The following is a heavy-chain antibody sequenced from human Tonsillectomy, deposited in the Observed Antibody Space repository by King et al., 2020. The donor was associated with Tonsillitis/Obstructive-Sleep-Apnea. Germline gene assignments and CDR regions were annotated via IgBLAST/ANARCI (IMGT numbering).Heavy chain of an antibody. CDR1: GFTFSSNT. CDR2: ISSSSTYI. J-gene: IGHJ5*02. D-gene: IGHD3/OR15-3a*01. V-gene: IGHV3-21*01. CDR3: ARDSGTGGLDWVLGLNWFDP. Sequence: VQLVESGGGLVKPGGSLRLSFAASGFTFSSNTISCVRQAPGKGLEWFSSISSSSTYIFYADSLRGRFTISSDNARNSLYLQMKRLRAADTAVYYCARDSGTGGLDWVLGLNWFDPWGQGTLVTVSS.